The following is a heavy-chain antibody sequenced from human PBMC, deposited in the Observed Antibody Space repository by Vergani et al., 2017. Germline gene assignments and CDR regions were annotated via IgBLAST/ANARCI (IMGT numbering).Heavy chain of an antibody. CDR1: GFTFSSYS. D-gene: IGHD6-19*01. J-gene: IGHJ6*02. Sequence: EVQLVESGGGLVQPGGSLRLSCAASGFTFSSYSMNWVRQAPGKGLEWVSYISSSSSTIYYADSVKGRFTISRDNAKNSLYLQMNSLRDEDTAVYCCARDVQSSGWYYYYGMDVWGQGTTVTVSS. V-gene: IGHV3-48*02. CDR2: ISSSSSTI. CDR3: ARDVQSSGWYYYYGMDV.